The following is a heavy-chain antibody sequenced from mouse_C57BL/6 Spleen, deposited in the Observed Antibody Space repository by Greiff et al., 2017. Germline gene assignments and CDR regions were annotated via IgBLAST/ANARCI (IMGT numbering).Heavy chain of an antibody. Sequence: QVQLQQPGAELVMPGASVKLSCKASGYTFTSYWMHWVKQRPGQGLEWIGEIDPSDSYTNYNQKFKGKSTLTVDKSSSTAYMQLSSLTSEDSAVYYCARFGVNYSDYWGQGTTLTVSS. CDR1: GYTFTSYW. CDR3: ARFGVNYSDY. D-gene: IGHD2-13*01. J-gene: IGHJ2*01. CDR2: IDPSDSYT. V-gene: IGHV1-69*01.